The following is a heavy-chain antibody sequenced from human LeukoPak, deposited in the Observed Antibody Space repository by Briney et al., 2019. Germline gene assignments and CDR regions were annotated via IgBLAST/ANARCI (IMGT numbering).Heavy chain of an antibody. V-gene: IGHV5-51*01. Sequence: GESLKISCKGSGYSFTSYWNGWVRQMPGKGLEWMGIIYPGDSDTRYSPSFQGQVTISADKSISTAHLQWSSLKASDTAMYYCARHFPGGFYSYYGMDVWGQGSTVTVS. J-gene: IGHJ6*02. D-gene: IGHD3-16*01. CDR3: ARHFPGGFYSYYGMDV. CDR1: GYSFTSYW. CDR2: IYPGDSDT.